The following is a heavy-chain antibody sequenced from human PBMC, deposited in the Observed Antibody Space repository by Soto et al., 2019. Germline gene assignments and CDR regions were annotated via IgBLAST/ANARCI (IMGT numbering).Heavy chain of an antibody. D-gene: IGHD2-8*01. CDR3: AQGLRDYGVGRERAKYFDP. J-gene: IGHJ5*01. Sequence: QITLKESGPTLVRPTQTLTLTCTFSGFSLSTTGVGVGWIRQPPGKALEWLALIYWDDDKRYSPSLKSRLTITKDTSKNEVILTMTNMDPVDTATSYCAQGLRDYGVGRERAKYFDPGGQGTLVTVSS. CDR2: IYWDDDK. CDR1: GFSLSTTGVG. V-gene: IGHV2-5*02.